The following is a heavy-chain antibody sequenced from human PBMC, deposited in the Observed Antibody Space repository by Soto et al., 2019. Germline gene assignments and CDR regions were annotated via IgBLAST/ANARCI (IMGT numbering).Heavy chain of an antibody. CDR2: ISYDGSNK. CDR3: AKNSGSYGFDY. J-gene: IGHJ4*02. Sequence: QVQLVESGGGVVQPGRSLRLSCAASGFTFSSYGMQWVRQAPGKGLEWVAVISYDGSNKYYADSVKGRFTISRDNSKNTLYLQMNSLRAEDTAVYYCAKNSGSYGFDYWGQGTLVTVSS. D-gene: IGHD1-26*01. V-gene: IGHV3-30*18. CDR1: GFTFSSYG.